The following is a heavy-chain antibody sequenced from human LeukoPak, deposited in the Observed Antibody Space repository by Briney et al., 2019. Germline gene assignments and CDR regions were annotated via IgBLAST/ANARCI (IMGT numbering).Heavy chain of an antibody. CDR2: ITTSSDTI. Sequence: GGSLRLSCAASGFNFSTYTMNWVRQAPGKGLEWLSYITTSSDTIYYADSVKGRFTISRDNALNSLYLQMNSLRAEDTAMYYCARSEVVVRGAYFDYWGQGTLVTVSS. J-gene: IGHJ4*02. D-gene: IGHD3-10*01. V-gene: IGHV3-48*04. CDR3: ARSEVVVRGAYFDY. CDR1: GFNFSTYT.